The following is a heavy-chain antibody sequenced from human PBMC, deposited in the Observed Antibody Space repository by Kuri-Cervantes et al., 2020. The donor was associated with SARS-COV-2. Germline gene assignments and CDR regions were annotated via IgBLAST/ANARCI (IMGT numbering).Heavy chain of an antibody. D-gene: IGHD7-27*01. J-gene: IGHJ3*02. Sequence: LSLTCAASGFTFSSDWMSWVRQAPGKGLEWVANIKQDGSEKYYVDSVKGRFTIPRNNAKNSLYLQMNSLRAEDTAVYYCARDDHDWGEGGAFDIWGQGTMVTVSS. CDR2: IKQDGSEK. CDR3: ARDDHDWGEGGAFDI. CDR1: GFTFSSDW. V-gene: IGHV3-7*01.